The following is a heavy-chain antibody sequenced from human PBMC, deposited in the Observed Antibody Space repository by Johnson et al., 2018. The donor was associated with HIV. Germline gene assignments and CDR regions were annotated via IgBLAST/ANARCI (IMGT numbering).Heavy chain of an antibody. Sequence: QMLLVESGGGVVQPGGSLRLSCAASGFTFSSYGMHWVRQAPGKGLEWVAFIRYDGSNKYYADSVKGRFTISRDNSKNTLYLQMNSLRVEDTAVYYCARGTRLGAPSNLDAFDIWGQGTKVTVSS. V-gene: IGHV3-30*02. J-gene: IGHJ3*02. D-gene: IGHD1-7*01. CDR2: IRYDGSNK. CDR1: GFTFSSYG. CDR3: ARGTRLGAPSNLDAFDI.